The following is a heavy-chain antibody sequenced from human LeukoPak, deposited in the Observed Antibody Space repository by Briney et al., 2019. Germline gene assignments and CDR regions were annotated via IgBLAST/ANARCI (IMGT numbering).Heavy chain of an antibody. CDR3: ARVLEYCSGGGCYWGYNFDY. D-gene: IGHD2-15*01. CDR2: INPNSGGT. J-gene: IGHJ4*02. V-gene: IGHV1-2*04. CDR1: GYTFTGYY. Sequence: GASVKVSCKASGYTFTGYYMHWVRQAPGQGLEWMGWINPNSGGTNYAQKFQGWVTMTRDTSISTAYMELSRLRSDDTAVYYCARVLEYCSGGGCYWGYNFDYWGQGTLVTVSS.